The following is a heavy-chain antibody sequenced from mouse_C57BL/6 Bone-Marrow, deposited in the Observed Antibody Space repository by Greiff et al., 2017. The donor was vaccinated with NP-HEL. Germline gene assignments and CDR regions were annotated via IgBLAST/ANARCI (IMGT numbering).Heavy chain of an antibody. J-gene: IGHJ4*01. CDR3: ARTITTVVVLYAMDY. D-gene: IGHD1-1*01. CDR2: ISSGGSYT. Sequence: EVQGVESGGDLVKPGGSLKLSCAASGFTFSSYGMSWVRQTPDKRLEWVATISSGGSYTYYPDSVKGRFTISRDNAKNTLYLQMSSLKSEDTAMYYCARTITTVVVLYAMDYWGQGTSVTVSS. CDR1: GFTFSSYG. V-gene: IGHV5-6*01.